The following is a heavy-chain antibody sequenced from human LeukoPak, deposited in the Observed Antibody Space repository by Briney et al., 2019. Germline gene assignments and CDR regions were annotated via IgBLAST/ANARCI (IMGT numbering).Heavy chain of an antibody. CDR3: ARARPVPADIPGWFDP. Sequence: PSETLSLTCTVSGGSISSGDYYWSWIRQPPGKGLEWIGYIYYSGSTYYNPSLKSRVTISVDTSKDQFSLKLSSVTAADTAVYYCARARPVPADIPGWFDPWGQGTLVTVSS. CDR1: GGSISSGDYY. CDR2: IYYSGST. J-gene: IGHJ5*02. D-gene: IGHD2-2*01. V-gene: IGHV4-30-4*08.